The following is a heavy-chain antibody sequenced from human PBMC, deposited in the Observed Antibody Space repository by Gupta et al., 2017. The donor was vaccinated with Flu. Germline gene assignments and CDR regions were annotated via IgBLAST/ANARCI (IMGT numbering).Heavy chain of an antibody. J-gene: IGHJ3*02. D-gene: IGHD3-22*01. CDR3: ARLETASYSSSRRGSHAFDI. V-gene: IGHV5-51*01. CDR2: IYPGDSDS. Sequence: EVQLVQSGAEVKKPGESLKISCEASGYRFTTYWIGWVRQMPGKGLEWMGIIYPGDSDSRYSPSFQGQVSISADKSTSTAYLQWSSLKASDTATYYCARLETASYSSSRRGSHAFDIWGRGTIVTVSS. CDR1: GYRFTTYW.